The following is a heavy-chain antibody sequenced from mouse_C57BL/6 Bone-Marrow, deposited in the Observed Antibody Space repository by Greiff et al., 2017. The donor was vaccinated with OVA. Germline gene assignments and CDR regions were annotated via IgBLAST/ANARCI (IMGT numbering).Heavy chain of an antibody. CDR3: ARRRYGGDY. Sequence: VQLQQSGAELARPGASVKLSCKASGYTFTSSGISWVKQRPGQGLEWIGEIYPRSGNTYYNEKFKGKATLTADKSSSTAYMELRSLTSEDSAVYFCARRRYGGDYWGQGNSVTVSS. CDR1: GYTFTSSG. J-gene: IGHJ4*01. CDR2: IYPRSGNT. V-gene: IGHV1-81*01. D-gene: IGHD2-10*02.